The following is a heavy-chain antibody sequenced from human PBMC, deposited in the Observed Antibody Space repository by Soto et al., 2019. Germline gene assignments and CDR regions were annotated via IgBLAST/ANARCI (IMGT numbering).Heavy chain of an antibody. V-gene: IGHV1-18*01. CDR3: ARDRGAVAGTYKWFDP. Sequence: ASVKVSCKASGYTFTSYGISWVRQAPGQGLEWMGWISAYNGNTNYAQKLQGRVTMTTDTSTSTAYMELSSLRSEDTAVYYCARDRGAVAGTYKWFDPWGQGTLVTVSS. CDR2: ISAYNGNT. CDR1: GYTFTSYG. J-gene: IGHJ5*02. D-gene: IGHD6-19*01.